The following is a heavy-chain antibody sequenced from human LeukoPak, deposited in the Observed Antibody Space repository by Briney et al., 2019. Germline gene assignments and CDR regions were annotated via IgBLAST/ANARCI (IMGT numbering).Heavy chain of an antibody. CDR2: INAGNGNT. CDR3: ARTPPVYYDSSGYYVPRGNWFDP. CDR1: GYTFTNYA. V-gene: IGHV1-3*01. Sequence: ASVKVSCKASGYTFTNYAMHWVRQAPGQRLEWMGWINAGNGNTKYSQKFQGRVTITRDTSASTAYMELSSLRSEDTAVYYCARTPPVYYDSSGYYVPRGNWFDPWGQGTLVTVSS. D-gene: IGHD3-22*01. J-gene: IGHJ5*02.